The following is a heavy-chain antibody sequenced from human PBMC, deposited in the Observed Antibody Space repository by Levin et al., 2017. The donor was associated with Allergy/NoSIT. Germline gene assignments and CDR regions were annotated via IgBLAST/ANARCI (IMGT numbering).Heavy chain of an antibody. D-gene: IGHD2-8*02. CDR3: ARVDAPSVLVTRRDYYYYYGMDV. Sequence: SVKVSCKASGGTFSSYAISWVRQAPGQGLEWMGGIIPIFGTANYAQKFQGRVTITADESTSTAYMELSSLRSEDTAVYYCARVDAPSVLVTRRDYYYYYGMDVWGQGTTVTVSS. V-gene: IGHV1-69*13. CDR2: IIPIFGTA. CDR1: GGTFSSYA. J-gene: IGHJ6*02.